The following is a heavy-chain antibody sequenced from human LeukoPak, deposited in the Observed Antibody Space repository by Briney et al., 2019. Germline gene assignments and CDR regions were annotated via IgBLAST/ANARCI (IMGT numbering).Heavy chain of an antibody. V-gene: IGHV4-59*01. CDR2: IYYSGST. CDR1: GGSISSYY. CDR3: ARGEIVDIVATILFDY. J-gene: IGHJ4*02. D-gene: IGHD5-12*01. Sequence: SETLSLTCTVSGGSISSYYWSWIRQPPGKGLEWIGYIYYSGSTNYNPSLKSRVTISVDTSKNQFSLKLSSVTAADTAVYYCARGEIVDIVATILFDYWGQGTLVTASS.